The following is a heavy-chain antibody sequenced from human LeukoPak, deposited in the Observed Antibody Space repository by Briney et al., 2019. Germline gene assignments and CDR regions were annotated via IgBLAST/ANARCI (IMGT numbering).Heavy chain of an antibody. J-gene: IGHJ6*02. Sequence: PSETLSLTCTVSGGSISSYYWSWIRQPPGMGLEWIGYIYYSGSTNYNLSLKSRVTISVDTSKNQFSLKLSSVTAADTAVYYCARPKYSRDFGVVITDFYYYYGMDVWGQGTTVTVSS. CDR2: IYYSGST. CDR1: GGSISSYY. V-gene: IGHV4-59*08. CDR3: ARPKYSRDFGVVITDFYYYYGMDV. D-gene: IGHD3-3*01.